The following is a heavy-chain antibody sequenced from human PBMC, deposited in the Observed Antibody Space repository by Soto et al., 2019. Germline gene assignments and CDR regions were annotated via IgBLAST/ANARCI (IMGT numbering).Heavy chain of an antibody. CDR3: AKTPDRYKDDAFDM. J-gene: IGHJ3*02. V-gene: IGHV3-30*18. Sequence: HPRGSLRLSCLASGFIFSTYGMHWVRQAPGKGLKWMAAISFDGSDKYYEDSAKGRFTISRDNSKSTLYLEVNSLRAEDKGVYHCAKTPDRYKDDAFDMWRQGTMVTVSS. CDR2: ISFDGSDK. D-gene: IGHD1-1*01. CDR1: GFIFSTYG.